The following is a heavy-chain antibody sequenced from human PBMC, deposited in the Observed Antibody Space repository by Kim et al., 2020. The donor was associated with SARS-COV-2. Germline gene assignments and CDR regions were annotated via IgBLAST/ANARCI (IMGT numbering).Heavy chain of an antibody. CDR2: INHRGST. D-gene: IGHD3-10*01. V-gene: IGHV4-34*01. J-gene: IGHJ6*02. Sequence: SETLSLTCAVYGGSFSGYYWSWIRQPPGKGLEWIGEINHRGSTNYNPSLKSRVTVSVDTSKNQFSLNLSSVTAADTAVYYCARGNDYGSGTFYSYYGMDVWGQGTTVTVSS. CDR1: GGSFSGYY. CDR3: ARGNDYGSGTFYSYYGMDV.